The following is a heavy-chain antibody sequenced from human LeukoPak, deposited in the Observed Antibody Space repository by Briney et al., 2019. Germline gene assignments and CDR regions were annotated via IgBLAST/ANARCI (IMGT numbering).Heavy chain of an antibody. Sequence: PGGSLRLSCGASGFXFSSYAMTWVREAPGKGLEWVSTILPGGGDTYYADSVKGRFTISRDTSKNTLYLQMNTLRVEDTAVYYCAKAWPAAGTFDSWGQGSLVTVSS. CDR1: GFXFSSYA. V-gene: IGHV3-23*01. CDR2: ILPGGGDT. J-gene: IGHJ4*02. CDR3: AKAWPAAGTFDS. D-gene: IGHD6-13*01.